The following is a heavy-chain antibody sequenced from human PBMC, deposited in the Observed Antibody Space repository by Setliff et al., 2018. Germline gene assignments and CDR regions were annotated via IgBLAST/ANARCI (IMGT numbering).Heavy chain of an antibody. CDR2: ISYDGSRK. CDR3: ARSPANGGHDAFDI. Sequence: GGSLRLSCEGPGFSFSSYGLHWVRQTPGKGLEWVAVISYDGSRKFHADSVKGRFTISRDNSKKTLYLQMNSLRAEDTAVFYCARSPANGGHDAFDIWGQGTMVTVSS. V-gene: IGHV3-30*03. J-gene: IGHJ3*02. CDR1: GFSFSSYG. D-gene: IGHD6-25*01.